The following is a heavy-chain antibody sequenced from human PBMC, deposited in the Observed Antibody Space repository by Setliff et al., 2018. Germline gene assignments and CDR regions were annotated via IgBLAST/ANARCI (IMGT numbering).Heavy chain of an antibody. CDR1: GLRFSDAW. J-gene: IGHJ6*03. D-gene: IGHD3-22*01. V-gene: IGHV3-73*01. Sequence: PGGSLRLSCAVSGLRFSDAWGSWVRQAPGKGLEWAGRIRSKPYTYATTYAASMKGRFTISRDDSKNTAYLQMNSLKTEDTAVYYCTRHGSFYSDSSGYYYGTDSYYYMDVWGKGTTVTVSS. CDR3: TRHGSFYSDSSGYYYGTDSYYYMDV. CDR2: IRSKPYTYAT.